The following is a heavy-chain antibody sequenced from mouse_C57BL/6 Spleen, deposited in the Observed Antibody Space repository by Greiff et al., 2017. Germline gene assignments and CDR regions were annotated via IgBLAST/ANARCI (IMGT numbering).Heavy chain of an antibody. CDR1: GFSLTSYG. V-gene: IGHV2-2*01. CDR3: ARSNWDGYYAMDY. J-gene: IGHJ4*01. CDR2: IWSGGST. Sequence: VHLVESGPGLVQPSQSLSITCTVSGFSLTSYGVHWVRQSPGKGLEWLGVIWSGGSTDYNAAFISRLSISKDNSKSQVFFKMNSLQADDTAIYYCARSNWDGYYAMDYWGQGTSVTVSS. D-gene: IGHD4-1*01.